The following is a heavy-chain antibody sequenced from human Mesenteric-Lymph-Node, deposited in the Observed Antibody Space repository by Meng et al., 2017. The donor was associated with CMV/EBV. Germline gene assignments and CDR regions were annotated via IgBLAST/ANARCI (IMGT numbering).Heavy chain of an antibody. D-gene: IGHD3-22*01. CDR3: ARAYDPTGFFNIWSFYFDY. J-gene: IGHJ4*02. CDR1: FTAYY. V-gene: IGHV1-2*06. Sequence: FTAYYIHWVRQAPGQGLEWMGRINHNNGVTDYAQNFQGRVTMIRDTSFSTAYMELSSLRSDDTAIYYCARAYDPTGFFNIWSFYFDYWGQGSLVTVSS. CDR2: INHNNGVT.